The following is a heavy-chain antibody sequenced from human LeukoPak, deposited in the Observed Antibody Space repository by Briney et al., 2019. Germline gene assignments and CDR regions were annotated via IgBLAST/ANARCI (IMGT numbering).Heavy chain of an antibody. CDR2: ISGSGGVT. CDR1: GFTFSSYA. D-gene: IGHD6-13*01. J-gene: IGHJ3*02. CDR3: AKDRVAAAGVVDAFDI. V-gene: IGHV3-23*01. Sequence: GRSLRLSCAASGFTFSSYAMSWVRQAPGKGLEWVSAISGSGGVTDYADSVKGRFTISRDNSKNTLYLQMNSLRVEDTAAYYCAKDRVAAAGVVDAFDIWGQGTMVTVSS.